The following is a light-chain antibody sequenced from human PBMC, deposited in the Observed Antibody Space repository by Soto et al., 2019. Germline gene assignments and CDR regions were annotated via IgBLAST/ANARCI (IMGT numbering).Light chain of an antibody. CDR1: SSDVGGYNY. CDR3: SSYTSSSTL. V-gene: IGLV2-14*01. CDR2: DVS. J-gene: IGLJ2*01. Sequence: QSALTQPASVSGSPGQSITISCTGTSSDVGGYNYVSWYQQHPGKAPKLMIYDVSNRPSGVSNRFSGSKSGSTASLTISGLQAEDEADYYCSSYTSSSTLFGGGTKLTVL.